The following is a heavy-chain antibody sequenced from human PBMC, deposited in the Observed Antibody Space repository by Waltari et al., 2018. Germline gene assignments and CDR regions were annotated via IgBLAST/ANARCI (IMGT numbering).Heavy chain of an antibody. V-gene: IGHV7-4-1*01. J-gene: IGHJ4*02. Sequence: QVHLEQSGSELKRPGASVRISCLASAYTFPVYAINWVRQALGQGLQWWGWVKTQTGNPTYAQGRSRRFVVPVDTSDATAYRQIDRRTTADRADYFCSREGLVGTNTIVDYWGRGTLVTVSS. CDR2: VKTQTGNP. CDR3: SREGLVGTNTIVDY. D-gene: IGHD1-26*01. CDR1: AYTFPVYA.